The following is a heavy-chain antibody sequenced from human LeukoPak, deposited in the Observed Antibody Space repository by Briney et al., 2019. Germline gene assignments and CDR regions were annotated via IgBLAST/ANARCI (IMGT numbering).Heavy chain of an antibody. Sequence: PSETLSLTCTVSGGSISSYYWSWIRQPAGKGLEWIGRIYTSGSTNYNPSLKSRVTMSVDTSKNQFSLKLSSVTAADTAVYYCARGRVSGYYYYYMDVWGKGTTVTVSS. J-gene: IGHJ6*03. CDR2: IYTSGST. V-gene: IGHV4-4*07. CDR3: ARGRVSGYYYYYMDV. D-gene: IGHD2-15*01. CDR1: GGSISSYY.